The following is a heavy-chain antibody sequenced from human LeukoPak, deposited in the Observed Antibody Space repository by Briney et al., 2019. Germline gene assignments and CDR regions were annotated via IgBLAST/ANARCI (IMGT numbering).Heavy chain of an antibody. CDR2: ISQSGNI. J-gene: IGHJ3*02. D-gene: IGHD3-9*01. V-gene: IGHV4-30-2*01. CDR1: GDSISSGGYS. Sequence: SETLSLTCTVSGDSISSGGYSWSWIRQPPGKGLEWIGYIYHIGYISQSGNIYQNPSLKSRVTISLDTSRNQFSLKLSSVTAADTAVYYCARRGVGVRYFDPERRGFPFDIWGQGTMVTVSS. CDR3: ARRGVGVRYFDPERRGFPFDI.